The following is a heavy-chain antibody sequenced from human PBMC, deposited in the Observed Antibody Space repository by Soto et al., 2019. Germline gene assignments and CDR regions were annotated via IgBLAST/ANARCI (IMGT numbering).Heavy chain of an antibody. V-gene: IGHV3-23*01. CDR2: IRGNGADT. D-gene: IGHD6-19*01. Sequence: DVQLLESGGGLVQPGGSVRLSCAASGFTFSSYAMSWVRQVPGKGLGWVSAIRGNGADTSYADSVRGRFTISRDNSKDTLFLQMNSLRADDTAVYYCGKERRGSGWFVRSYWGQGILVTVSS. CDR1: GFTFSSYA. CDR3: GKERRGSGWFVRSY. J-gene: IGHJ4*02.